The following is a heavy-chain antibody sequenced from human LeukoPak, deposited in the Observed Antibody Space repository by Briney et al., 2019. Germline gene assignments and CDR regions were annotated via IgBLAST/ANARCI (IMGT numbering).Heavy chain of an antibody. CDR1: GYTFTGYY. CDR2: INPNSGGT. Sequence: VSVKVSCKASGYTFTGYYMHWVRQAPGQGLEWMGWINPNSGGTNYAQKFQGRVTMTRDTSISTAYMELSRLRSDDTAVYYCARRGYYDSSGQLDYWGQGTLVTVSS. V-gene: IGHV1-2*02. D-gene: IGHD3-22*01. CDR3: ARRGYYDSSGQLDY. J-gene: IGHJ4*02.